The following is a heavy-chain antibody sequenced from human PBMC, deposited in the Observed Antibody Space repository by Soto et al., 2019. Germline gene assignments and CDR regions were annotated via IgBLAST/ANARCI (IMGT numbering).Heavy chain of an antibody. J-gene: IGHJ4*02. CDR1: GGSISSSSYY. D-gene: IGHD2-15*01. Sequence: PSETLSLTCTVSGGSISSSSYYWGWIRQPPGKGLEWIGSIYYSGSTYYNPSLKSRVTISVDTSKNQFSLKLSSVTAADTAVYYCARLRSRYCSGGSCYYPFDYWGQGTLVTVSS. V-gene: IGHV4-39*01. CDR2: IYYSGST. CDR3: ARLRSRYCSGGSCYYPFDY.